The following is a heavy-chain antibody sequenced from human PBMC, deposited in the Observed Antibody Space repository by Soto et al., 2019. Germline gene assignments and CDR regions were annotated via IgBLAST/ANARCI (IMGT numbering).Heavy chain of an antibody. D-gene: IGHD6-13*01. CDR3: AYPTEAGQEDCFDT. CDR2: ISGSGGST. CDR1: GFAFNNYV. J-gene: IGHJ5*02. V-gene: IGHV3-23*01. Sequence: GGSLRLSCAASGFAFNNYVMSWVRQSPGKGLEWVSVISGSGGSTYYADSVKGRFTISRDNSKNTLYLQMNSLRAEDTAVYYCAYPTEAGQEDCFDTWGQGTLVTVSS.